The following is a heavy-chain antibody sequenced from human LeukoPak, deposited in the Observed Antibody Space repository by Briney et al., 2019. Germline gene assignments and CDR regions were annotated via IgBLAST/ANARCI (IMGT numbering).Heavy chain of an antibody. J-gene: IGHJ4*02. CDR3: AKDGLWDSSGYYFDY. Sequence: GGSLRLSCAASGFTFSNYGMHWVRQAPGKGLEWVAFIRYDGSNKYYADSVKGRFTISRDNSKNTLYLQMNSLRAEDTAVYYCAKDGLWDSSGYYFDYWGQGTLVTVSP. V-gene: IGHV3-30*02. D-gene: IGHD3-22*01. CDR2: IRYDGSNK. CDR1: GFTFSNYG.